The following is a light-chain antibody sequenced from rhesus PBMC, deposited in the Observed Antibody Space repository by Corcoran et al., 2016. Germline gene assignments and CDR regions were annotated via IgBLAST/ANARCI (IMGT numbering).Light chain of an antibody. Sequence: DIQMTQSPSSLSASVGDTVTITCRASQSISSWLALYQQKPGKAPMLLINKASSLQSGVPSRFSGRGSGTGFTLTISSLPHEVFAPYCFLQYSSSTRALGRGTKVEIK. V-gene: IGKV1-22*01. CDR2: KAS. CDR1: QSISSW. J-gene: IGKJ1*01. CDR3: LQYSSSTRA.